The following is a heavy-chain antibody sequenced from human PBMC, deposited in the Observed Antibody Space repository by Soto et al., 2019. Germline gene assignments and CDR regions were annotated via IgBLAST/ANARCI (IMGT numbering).Heavy chain of an antibody. CDR2: IYPDDSDT. CDR3: ARPFDTSDWYDY. CDR1: GYSFTSYW. Sequence: PGESLKISCKGSGYSFTSYWIGWVRQMPGKGLESMGIIYPDDSDTRYSPSFQGQVTISVDKSINTAYLQWDSLMASDTAMYYCARPFDTSDWYDYWGQGTLVTVSS. J-gene: IGHJ4*02. D-gene: IGHD6-19*01. V-gene: IGHV5-51*01.